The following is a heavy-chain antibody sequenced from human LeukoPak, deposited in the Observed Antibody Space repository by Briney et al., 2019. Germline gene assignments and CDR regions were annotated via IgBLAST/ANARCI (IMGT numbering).Heavy chain of an antibody. CDR1: GFTFSSYA. CDR3: ARRAGAYSHPYDY. Sequence: GRSLRFSCAASGFTFSSYAMSWVRQAPGKGLEWVSFIYSDNTHYSDSVKGRFTISRDNSKNTLYLQMNSLRAEDTAVYYCARRAGAYSHPYDYWGQGTLVTVSS. D-gene: IGHD4/OR15-4a*01. CDR2: IYSDNT. V-gene: IGHV3-53*01. J-gene: IGHJ4*02.